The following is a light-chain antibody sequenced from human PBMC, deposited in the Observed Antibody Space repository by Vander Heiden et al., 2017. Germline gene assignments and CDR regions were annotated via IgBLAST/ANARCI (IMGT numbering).Light chain of an antibody. V-gene: IGKV1-39*01. CDR2: AAS. CDR1: QSISSY. CDR3: QQSYSTPPWT. J-gene: IGKJ1*01. Sequence: DIQMTQSPSSLSASVGDRVTITCRASQSISSYLTWYQQKPGKAPKLLIYAASSLQSGVPSRCSGSGSGTDFSLTISSLQLEDFATYYCQQSYSTPPWTFGQGTKVEIK.